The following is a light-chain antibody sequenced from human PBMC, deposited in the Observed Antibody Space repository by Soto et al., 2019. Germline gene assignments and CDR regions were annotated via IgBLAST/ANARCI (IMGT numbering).Light chain of an antibody. CDR2: GVS. J-gene: IGKJ1*01. V-gene: IGKV3-20*01. CDR1: QSVSSSF. CDR3: QQYGSSQS. Sequence: EIVLTQSPGTLSLSPGERATLSCRASQSVSSSFLAWYQQKPGQPPRLLIYGVSIRATGIPDRFSGSGSGTDFTLTISRLEPEDFAVYYCQQYGSSQSFGQGTKVEIK.